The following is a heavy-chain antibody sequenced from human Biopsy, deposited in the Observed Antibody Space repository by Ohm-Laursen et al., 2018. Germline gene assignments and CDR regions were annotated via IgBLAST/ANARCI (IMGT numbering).Heavy chain of an antibody. V-gene: IGHV1-18*01. CDR2: ISVKTGNK. D-gene: IGHD3-3*01. J-gene: IGHJ4*02. CDR3: AREGTSVTFFGKISDYYFDF. Sequence: SVKVSCKSSGYTFTNYAINWVRQAPGQGLEWLGWISVKTGNKNYTQKLQGRVTMTTDTSTNTAYMELRSLRSDDTALYYCAREGTSVTFFGKISDYYFDFWGPGTVVTVSS. CDR1: GYTFTNYA.